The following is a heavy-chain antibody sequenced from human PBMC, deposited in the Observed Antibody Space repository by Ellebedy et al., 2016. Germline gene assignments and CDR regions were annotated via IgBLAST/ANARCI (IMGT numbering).Heavy chain of an antibody. J-gene: IGHJ4*02. Sequence: ASVKVSXXASGYSFTTDAIHWVRQAPGQTLEWMGWINAANGNTRYSQKFQGRVTMTRDTSANTAYMDLTSLTSEDTAVYYCTRIIYDSQMRSSFDYWGQGTLVTVSS. D-gene: IGHD3-16*01. CDR1: GYSFTTDA. CDR3: TRIIYDSQMRSSFDY. CDR2: INAANGNT. V-gene: IGHV1-3*01.